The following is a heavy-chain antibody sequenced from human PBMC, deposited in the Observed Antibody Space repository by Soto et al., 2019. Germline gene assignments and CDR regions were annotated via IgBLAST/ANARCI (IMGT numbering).Heavy chain of an antibody. CDR1: GYTFTSYG. D-gene: IGHD3-22*01. J-gene: IGHJ6*02. Sequence: SVKVSCKASGYTFTSYGISWVRQAPVQGLEWMGWISAYNGNTNYAQKLQGRVTMTTDTSTSTAYMELRSLRSDDTAVYYCARDYYDSSGYYYYYYGMDVWGQGTTVTVSS. CDR3: ARDYYDSSGYYYYYYGMDV. CDR2: ISAYNGNT. V-gene: IGHV1-18*01.